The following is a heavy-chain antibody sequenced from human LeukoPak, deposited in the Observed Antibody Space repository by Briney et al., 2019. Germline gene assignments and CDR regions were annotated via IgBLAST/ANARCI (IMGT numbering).Heavy chain of an antibody. CDR2: ISYSGST. J-gene: IGHJ4*02. CDR3: AKQAVEGWYLGQFDY. D-gene: IGHD2-15*01. V-gene: IGHV4-31*03. CDR1: GASISSGGYY. Sequence: PSETLSLTCTVSGASISSGGYYWSWIRQHPGKGLEWIGYISYSGSTYYNPSLKSRVTISVDTSKNQFSLKLNSGTAADTAVYYCAKQAVEGWYLGQFDYWGQGTLVTVSS.